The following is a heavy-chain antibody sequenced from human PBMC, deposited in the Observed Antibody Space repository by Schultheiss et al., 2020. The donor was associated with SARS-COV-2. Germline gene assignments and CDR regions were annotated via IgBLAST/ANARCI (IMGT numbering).Heavy chain of an antibody. D-gene: IGHD1-7*01. CDR1: GYTFTGYY. J-gene: IGHJ6*02. Sequence: ASVKVSCKASGYTFTGYYMHWVRQAPGQGLEWMGWINPNSGGTNYAQKFQGRVTMTRDTSISTAYMELSRLRSDDTAVYYCARRDATGTTGYYYGMDVWGQGTTVTVSS. CDR3: ARRDATGTTGYYYGMDV. CDR2: INPNSGGT. V-gene: IGHV1-2*02.